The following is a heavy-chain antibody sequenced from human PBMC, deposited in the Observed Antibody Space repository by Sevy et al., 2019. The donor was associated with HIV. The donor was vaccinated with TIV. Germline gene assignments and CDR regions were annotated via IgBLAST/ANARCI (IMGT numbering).Heavy chain of an antibody. Sequence: GGSLRLSCAASGFTFSNYWMSWVRQAPGKGLEWVANIKQGGSEKYYVDSVKGRFTISRDNAKNPLYLQMNSLRVEDTAVYYCARGGDDGAFDIWGQGTMVTVSS. CDR1: GFTFSNYW. D-gene: IGHD2-21*02. V-gene: IGHV3-7*01. CDR3: ARGGDDGAFDI. J-gene: IGHJ3*02. CDR2: IKQGGSEK.